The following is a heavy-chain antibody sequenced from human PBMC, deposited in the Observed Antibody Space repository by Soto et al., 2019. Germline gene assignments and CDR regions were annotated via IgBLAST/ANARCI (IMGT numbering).Heavy chain of an antibody. V-gene: IGHV1-18*04. CDR1: GYRFTRYG. J-gene: IGHJ6*02. D-gene: IGHD3-10*01. CDR3: ARDKRSQAHPYYYYGLDV. Sequence: GASVKVSFKAAGYRFTRYGISWVRQAPGQGLEWMGWISAYNRNANYAQNLRDRVTMTTDTSTSTAYMELRSLRSDDTAVYFCARDKRSQAHPYYYYGLDVWGLGTAVTVSS. CDR2: ISAYNRNA.